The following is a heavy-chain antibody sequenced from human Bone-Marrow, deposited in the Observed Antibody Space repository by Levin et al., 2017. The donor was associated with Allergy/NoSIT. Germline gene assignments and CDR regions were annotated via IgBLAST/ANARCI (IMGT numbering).Heavy chain of an antibody. J-gene: IGHJ4*02. CDR2: INANTGDT. CDR3: AKDSGGYSSHY. Sequence: GESLKISCKTSGYRFIDHYVHWVRQAPGQGLEWMGRINANTGDTDYAQKFRGRVTMTRDTSISTAYMELSRLTSVDTAFYYCAKDSGGYSSHYWGQGTLVTVSS. V-gene: IGHV1-2*06. CDR1: GYRFIDHY. D-gene: IGHD5-12*01.